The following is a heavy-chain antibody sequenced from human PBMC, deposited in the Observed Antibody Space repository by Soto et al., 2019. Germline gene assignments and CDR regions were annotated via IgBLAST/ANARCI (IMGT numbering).Heavy chain of an antibody. Sequence: GGSLRLSCAASGFTFSSYGMHWVRQAQGKGLEWVAVISYDGSNKYYADSVKGRFTISRDNSKNTLYLQMNSLRAEDTAVYYCAKERYSSGWSWNYYYYGMDVWGQGTTVTVSS. CDR1: GFTFSSYG. CDR3: AKERYSSGWSWNYYYYGMDV. J-gene: IGHJ6*02. D-gene: IGHD6-19*01. V-gene: IGHV3-30*18. CDR2: ISYDGSNK.